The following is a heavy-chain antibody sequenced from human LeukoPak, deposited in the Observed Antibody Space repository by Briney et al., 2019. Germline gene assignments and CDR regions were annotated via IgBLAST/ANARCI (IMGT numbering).Heavy chain of an antibody. CDR3: ARAVTAVTRGGLVFDY. CDR1: GFTFSSYA. J-gene: IGHJ4*02. V-gene: IGHV3-30-3*01. Sequence: GGSLRLSCAASGFTFSSYAMHWVRQAPGKGLEWVAVISYDGSNKYYADSVKGRFTISRDNYKNSLYLQMNSLGDEDTAVYYCARAVTAVTRGGLVFDYWGQGTLVTVSS. D-gene: IGHD4-17*01. CDR2: ISYDGSNK.